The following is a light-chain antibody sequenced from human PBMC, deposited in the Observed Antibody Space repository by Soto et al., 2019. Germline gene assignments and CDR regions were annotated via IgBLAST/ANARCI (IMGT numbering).Light chain of an antibody. CDR2: EVT. J-gene: IGLJ2*01. Sequence: QSVLTQPASVSGSPGQSITISCTGTSGDIGGYNYVSWYQHHPGRAPKLLISEVTNRPSGVSDRFSGSKSGNTASLTISGLQAEDEAHYYCSSYSTISPVVFGGGTKLTVL. V-gene: IGLV2-14*01. CDR1: SGDIGGYNY. CDR3: SSYSTISPVV.